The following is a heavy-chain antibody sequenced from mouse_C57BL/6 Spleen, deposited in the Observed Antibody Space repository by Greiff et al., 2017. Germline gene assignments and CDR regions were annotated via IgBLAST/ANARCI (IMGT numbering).Heavy chain of an antibody. CDR1: GFTFTDYY. J-gene: IGHJ2*01. V-gene: IGHV7-3*01. Sequence: DVMLVESGGGLVQPGGSLSLSCAASGFTFTDYYMSWVRQPPGKALEWLGFIRNKANGYTTEYSASVQGRFTISRNNSKNILYLQLNALRAEDSSTYYCARSTGGFDYWGQGTTRTVSS. CDR3: ARSTGGFDY. D-gene: IGHD4-1*01. CDR2: IRNKANGYTT.